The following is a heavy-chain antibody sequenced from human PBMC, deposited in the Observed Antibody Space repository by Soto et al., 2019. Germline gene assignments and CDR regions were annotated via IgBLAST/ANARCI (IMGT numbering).Heavy chain of an antibody. CDR2: ISAYNGNT. CDR3: ARCGSGYCDAFDI. D-gene: IGHD3-22*01. CDR1: GYTFTRSG. V-gene: IGHV1-18*01. J-gene: IGHJ3*02. Sequence: EASVKVSCKASGYTFTRSGISWVRQAPGQGLEWMGWISAYNGNTNYAQKLQGRVTMTTDTSTSTAYMELRSLRSDDTAVYYCARCGSGYCDAFDIWGQGTMVTVSS.